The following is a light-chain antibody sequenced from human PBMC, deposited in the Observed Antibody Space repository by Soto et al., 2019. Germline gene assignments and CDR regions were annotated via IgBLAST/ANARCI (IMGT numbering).Light chain of an antibody. Sequence: QLVLTQPPSVSGAPGQRVTISCTGSSSNIGAGHNVHWYQQFPGTAPKLLIYANTNRPSGVPDRFSGSKSDTSASLAITGLQAEDEADYYCQSYDSSLSGFVVFGGGTKLTVL. V-gene: IGLV1-40*01. CDR3: QSYDSSLSGFVV. CDR2: ANT. CDR1: SSNIGAGHN. J-gene: IGLJ2*01.